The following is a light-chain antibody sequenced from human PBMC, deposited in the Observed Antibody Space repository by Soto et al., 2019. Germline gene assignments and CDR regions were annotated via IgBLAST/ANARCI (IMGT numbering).Light chain of an antibody. CDR2: SNN. Sequence: QSVLTQSPSASGTPGQRVTISCSGSSSNIGSNTVNWYQQLPGTAPKLLIYSNNQRPSGVPDRFSGSKSGTSSSLAISGLKYEDEADYYCAACDDRLTGPVFGGGTKLTVL. CDR1: SSNIGSNT. CDR3: AACDDRLTGPV. J-gene: IGLJ2*01. V-gene: IGLV1-44*01.